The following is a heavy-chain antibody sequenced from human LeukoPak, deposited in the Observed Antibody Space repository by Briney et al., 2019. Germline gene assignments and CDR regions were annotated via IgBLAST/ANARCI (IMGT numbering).Heavy chain of an antibody. CDR3: ARDVPHNWFDT. J-gene: IGHJ5*02. Sequence: GGSLRLSCAASGITFGNNWMHWVRQGPGRGLVWVSRINSDGGGAIYADSVKGRFTVSRDNAKNTLYLQMNSLRAEDTAVYYCARDVPHNWFDTWGQGTLVTVPS. CDR2: INSDGGGA. V-gene: IGHV3-74*01. CDR1: GITFGNNW.